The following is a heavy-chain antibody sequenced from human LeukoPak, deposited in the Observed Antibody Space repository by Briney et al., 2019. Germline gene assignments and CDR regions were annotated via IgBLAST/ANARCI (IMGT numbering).Heavy chain of an antibody. D-gene: IGHD6-13*01. J-gene: IGHJ4*02. CDR2: ISYDGSNK. CDR1: GFTFSSYA. V-gene: IGHV3-30-3*01. Sequence: PGRSLRLSCAASGFTFSSYAMHWVRQAPGKGLEWVAVISYDGSNKYYADSAKGRFTISRDNSKNTLYLQMNSLRLEDTAGYYCAKGAGYSSNWNFDYWGQGTLVTVSS. CDR3: AKGAGYSSNWNFDY.